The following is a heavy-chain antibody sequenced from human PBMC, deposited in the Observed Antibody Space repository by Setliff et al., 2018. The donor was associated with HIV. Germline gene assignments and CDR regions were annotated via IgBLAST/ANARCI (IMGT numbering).Heavy chain of an antibody. D-gene: IGHD6-13*01. CDR2: IYYSGNT. J-gene: IGHJ4*02. CDR1: GGSISSSSYH. Sequence: PSETLSLTCSVSGGSISSSSYHWAWIRQPPGKGLEWIGTIYYSGNTYYNPSLKSRLTISLDTSTNKFSLKLSSVTAADTAVYYCARTYSSSWYSSHLWVDYWGQGTLVTVSS. CDR3: ARTYSSSWYSSHLWVDY. V-gene: IGHV4-39*01.